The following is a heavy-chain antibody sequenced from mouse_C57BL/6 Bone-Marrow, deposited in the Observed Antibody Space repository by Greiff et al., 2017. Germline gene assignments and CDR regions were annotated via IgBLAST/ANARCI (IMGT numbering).Heavy chain of an antibody. J-gene: IGHJ3*01. D-gene: IGHD1-1*01. CDR3: ARERFYYYGFAY. V-gene: IGHV1-50*01. CDR1: GYTFTSYW. Sequence: QVQLQQPGAELVKPGASVKLSCKASGYTFTSYWMQWVKQRPGQGLEWIGEIDPSDSYTNYNQKFKGKATLTVDTSSSTAYMQLSSLTSEDSAVYYCARERFYYYGFAYWGQGTLVTVSA. CDR2: IDPSDSYT.